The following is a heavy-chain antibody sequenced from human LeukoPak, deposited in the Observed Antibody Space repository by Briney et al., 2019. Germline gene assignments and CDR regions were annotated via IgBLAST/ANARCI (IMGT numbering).Heavy chain of an antibody. CDR2: IKSKTDGGTT. V-gene: IGHV3-15*01. J-gene: IGHJ4*02. CDR3: TTDHVYYDSSDCHTNPYYFDY. CDR1: GFTFSNAW. D-gene: IGHD3-22*01. Sequence: PGGSLRLSCAASGFTFSNAWMSWVRQAPGKGLEWVGRIKSKTDGGTTDYAAPVKGRFTISRDDSKNTLYLQMNSLKTEDTAVYYCTTDHVYYDSSDCHTNPYYFDYWGQGTLVTVSS.